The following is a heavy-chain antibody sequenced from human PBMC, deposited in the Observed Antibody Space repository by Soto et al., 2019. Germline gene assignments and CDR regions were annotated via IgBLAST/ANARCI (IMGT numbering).Heavy chain of an antibody. CDR2: IKSKTDGGTT. CDR3: TTDPGNSPLPYYYYYYGMDV. J-gene: IGHJ6*02. Sequence: PGGSLRLSCAASGFTFSNAWMNWVRQAPGKGLEWVGRIKSKTDGGTTDYAAPVKGRFTISRDDSKNTLYLQMNSLKTEDTAVYYCTTDPGNSPLPYYYYYYGMDVWGQGTTVTVSS. D-gene: IGHD5-18*01. CDR1: GFTFSNAW. V-gene: IGHV3-15*07.